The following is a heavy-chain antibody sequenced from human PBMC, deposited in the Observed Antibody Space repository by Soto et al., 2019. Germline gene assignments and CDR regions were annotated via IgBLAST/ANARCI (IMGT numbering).Heavy chain of an antibody. V-gene: IGHV1-8*01. J-gene: IGHJ6*02. CDR3: ARCGRHGITGTTYYYYGMDV. D-gene: IGHD1-7*01. Sequence: ASVKVSCKASGYTFTSYDINWVRQATGQGLEWMGWMDPNSGNTGYAQKFQGRVTMTRNTSISTAYMELSSLRSEDTAVYYCARCGRHGITGTTYYYYGMDVWGQGTTVTISS. CDR2: MDPNSGNT. CDR1: GYTFTSYD.